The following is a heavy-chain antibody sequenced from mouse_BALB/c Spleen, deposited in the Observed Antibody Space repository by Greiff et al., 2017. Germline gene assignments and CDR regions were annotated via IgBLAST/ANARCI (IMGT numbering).Heavy chain of an antibody. CDR2: IRLKSNNYAT. CDR3: TRRYGNQGFAY. J-gene: IGHJ3*01. V-gene: IGHV6-6*02. D-gene: IGHD2-10*02. CDR1: GFTFSNYW. Sequence: EVKLVESGGGLVQPGGSMKLSCVASGFTFSNYWMNWVRQSPEKGLEWVAEIRLKSNNYATHYAESVKGRFTISRDDSKSSVYLQMNNLRAEDTGIYYCTRRYGNQGFAYWGQGTLVTVSA.